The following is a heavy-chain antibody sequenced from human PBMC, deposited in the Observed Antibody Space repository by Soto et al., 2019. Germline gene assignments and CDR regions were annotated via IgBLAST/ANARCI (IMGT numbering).Heavy chain of an antibody. V-gene: IGHV4-39*01. CDR3: ANARDGYNYRGYYFDY. Sequence: SETLSLTCTVSGGSISSSSYYWGWIRQPPGKGLEWIGSIYYSGSTYYNPSLKSRVTISVDTSKNQFSLKLSSVTAADTAVYYCANARDGYNYRGYYFDYRGQGALVTVSS. CDR2: IYYSGST. J-gene: IGHJ4*02. CDR1: GGSISSSSYY. D-gene: IGHD5-12*01.